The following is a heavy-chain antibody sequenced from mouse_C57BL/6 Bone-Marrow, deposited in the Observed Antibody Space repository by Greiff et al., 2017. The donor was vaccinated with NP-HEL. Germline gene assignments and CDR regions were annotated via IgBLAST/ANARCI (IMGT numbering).Heavy chain of an antibody. J-gene: IGHJ2*01. V-gene: IGHV10-3*01. CDR3: VREGPSTTVVATRYYFDY. CDR2: IRSKSSNYAT. CDR1: GFTFNTYA. D-gene: IGHD1-1*01. Sequence: EVKLMESGGGLVQPKGSLKLSCAASGFTFNTYAMHWVRQAPGKGLEWVARIRSKSSNYATYYADSVKDRFTISRDDSQSMLYLQMNNLKTEDTAMYYCVREGPSTTVVATRYYFDYWGQGPTLTVSS.